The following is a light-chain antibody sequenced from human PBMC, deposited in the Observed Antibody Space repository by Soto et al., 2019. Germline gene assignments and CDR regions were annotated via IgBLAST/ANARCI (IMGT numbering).Light chain of an antibody. CDR1: SPHIGKNT. V-gene: IGLV1-44*01. CDR2: TDN. J-gene: IGLJ1*01. Sequence: FLVAQPPPLSGTPRPRGPPPFSWKSPHIGKNTVSWYQQLPGAAPKPLISTDNQRPSGVPDRFSGSKSGTSASLAISGLQSEDEADYYCAAWDNSLNGHVFGTGTKVTVL. CDR3: AAWDNSLNGHV.